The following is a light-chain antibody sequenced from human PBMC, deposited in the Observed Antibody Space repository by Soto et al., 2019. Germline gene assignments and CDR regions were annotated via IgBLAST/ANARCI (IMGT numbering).Light chain of an antibody. J-gene: IGKJ1*01. V-gene: IGKV3-15*01. CDR1: QSVRSN. CDR3: QQYDNWWT. CDR2: GAS. Sequence: EIVMTQSPAILSVSPGERATLSCRASQSVRSNLAWYQQKPGQAPRLLIYGASTRATGIPARFSGSGSGTEFTLTISSLQSEDFAVYYCQQYDNWWTFGQGTKVEIK.